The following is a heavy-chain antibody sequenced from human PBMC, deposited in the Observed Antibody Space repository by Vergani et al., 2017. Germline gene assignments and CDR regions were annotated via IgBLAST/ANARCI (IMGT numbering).Heavy chain of an antibody. CDR1: GYTFSSYD. D-gene: IGHD3-16*01. J-gene: IGHJ4*02. CDR3: ASXKTLTGGKYYFDY. Sequence: QMQLVQSGAEVKKPGASLKVSCQASGYTFSSYDINWVRQATGQGLEWMGWMNLNSGNTGYAQKFQGRVTMTRNTSIGTAYMELSSLRSEDTAVYYCASXKTLTGGKYYFDYWGQGTLVTVSS. CDR2: MNLNSGNT. V-gene: IGHV1-8*01.